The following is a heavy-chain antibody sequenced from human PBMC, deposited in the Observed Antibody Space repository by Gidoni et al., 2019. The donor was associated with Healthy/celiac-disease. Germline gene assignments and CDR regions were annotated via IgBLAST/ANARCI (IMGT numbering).Heavy chain of an antibody. D-gene: IGHD6-19*01. CDR3: ARYGDIAVAGTGVDYFDY. J-gene: IGHJ4*02. V-gene: IGHV4-59*01. CDR2: IYYSGST. Sequence: QVQLQESGPGLVKPSETLSLTCTVSGGSISSYYWSWIRQPPGKGLEWIGYIYYSGSTNYNPSLKSRVTISVDTSKNQFSLKLSSVTAADTAVYYCARYGDIAVAGTGVDYFDYWGQGTLVTVSS. CDR1: GGSISSYY.